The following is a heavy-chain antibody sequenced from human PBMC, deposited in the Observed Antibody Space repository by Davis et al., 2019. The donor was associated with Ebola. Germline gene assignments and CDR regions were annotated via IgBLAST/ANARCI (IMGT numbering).Heavy chain of an antibody. CDR3: ARIGVPGDYLGY. Sequence: ASVQVSCKASGYTFTGYYFHWVRQAPGQGLEWMGWINPNSGGRNYAQKFQGRVTMTRDTSISTAYMELSRLRFDDTAVYYCARIGVPGDYLGYWGQGTLVTVSS. V-gene: IGHV1-2*02. CDR2: INPNSGGR. J-gene: IGHJ4*02. CDR1: GYTFTGYY. D-gene: IGHD3-10*01.